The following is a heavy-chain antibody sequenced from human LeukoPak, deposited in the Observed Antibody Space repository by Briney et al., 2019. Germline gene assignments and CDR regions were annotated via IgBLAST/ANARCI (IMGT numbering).Heavy chain of an antibody. V-gene: IGHV3-23*01. CDR1: GFTFSSYG. Sequence: SGGSLRLSCAASGFTFSSYGMHWVRQAPGKGLEWVSGISAYGGSTYYADSVKGRFTISRDNSKNTLYLQMNSLRAEDTAVYYCAKSSNYDILTGYLDYWGQGTLVTVSS. CDR3: AKSSNYDILTGYLDY. D-gene: IGHD3-9*01. J-gene: IGHJ4*02. CDR2: ISAYGGST.